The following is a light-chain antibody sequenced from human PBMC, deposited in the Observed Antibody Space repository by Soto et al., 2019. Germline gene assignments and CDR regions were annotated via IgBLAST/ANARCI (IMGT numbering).Light chain of an antibody. CDR2: GVS. V-gene: IGKV3-20*01. CDR3: QQFGTSPLVT. Sequence: EIVFTQSPGTLSLSPGERATLSCRASQSVNAKYLAWYQQKPGQAPRLLIYGVSSRATGIPDRFSGSGSGTDLILTISRVEPEDFAVYYCQQFGTSPLVTFGPGTKVDIK. CDR1: QSVNAKY. J-gene: IGKJ3*01.